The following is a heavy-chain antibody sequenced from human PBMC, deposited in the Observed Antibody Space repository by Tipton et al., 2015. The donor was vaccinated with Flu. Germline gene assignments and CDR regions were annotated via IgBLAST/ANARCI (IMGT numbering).Heavy chain of an antibody. CDR1: GGSISSGSYY. CDR2: IYTSGST. Sequence: TLSLTCTVSGGSISSGSYYWSWIRQPAGKGLEWIGRIYTSGSTNYNPSLKSRVTISVDTSKNQFSLKLSSVTAADTAVYYCARGVIYYDSSGPITDAFDIWGQGTTVTVSS. J-gene: IGHJ3*02. CDR3: ARGVIYYDSSGPITDAFDI. D-gene: IGHD3-22*01. V-gene: IGHV4-61*02.